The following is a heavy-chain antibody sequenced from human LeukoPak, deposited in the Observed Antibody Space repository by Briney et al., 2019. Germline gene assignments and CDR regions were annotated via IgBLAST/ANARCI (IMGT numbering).Heavy chain of an antibody. CDR1: GFTFSDYH. Sequence: SGGSLRLSCAASGFTFSDYHMTWIRQAPGKGLEWVSYITSSSTYTNYADSVKGRFTISRDNAKNSLYLQMNSLRAEDTAVYYCARDRSPSYSSSWTFDYWGQGTLVTVSS. J-gene: IGHJ4*02. CDR2: ITSSSTYT. D-gene: IGHD6-13*01. V-gene: IGHV3-11*05. CDR3: ARDRSPSYSSSWTFDY.